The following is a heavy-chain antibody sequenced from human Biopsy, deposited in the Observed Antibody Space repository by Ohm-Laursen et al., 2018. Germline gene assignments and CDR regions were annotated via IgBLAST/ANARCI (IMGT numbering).Heavy chain of an antibody. CDR3: ATKLTGYFHH. CDR1: GGTSSNFA. CDR2: NIPILGTG. D-gene: IGHD3-9*01. J-gene: IGHJ1*01. V-gene: IGHV1-69*06. Sequence: SVMASCKASGGTSSNFAINWVRQAPGQGLEWLGGNIPILGTGNYAQKFQDRVTVAADTSTSTATMELRSLRSDDTAVYYCATKLTGYFHHWGQGTLVIVSS.